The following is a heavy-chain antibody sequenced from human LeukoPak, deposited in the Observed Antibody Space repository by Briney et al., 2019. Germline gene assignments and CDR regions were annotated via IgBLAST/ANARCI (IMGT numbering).Heavy chain of an antibody. V-gene: IGHV3-53*01. D-gene: IGHD6-13*01. CDR1: GFTFSSYS. Sequence: GGSLGLSCAVSGFTFSSYSMNWVRQAPGKGLEWVSVIYSGGTTNYADSVKGRFTISRDNSKNTLFLQMNSLRAEDTAVYYCARGGYSSSWYHFDYWAREPWSPSPQ. J-gene: IGHJ4*02. CDR2: IYSGGTT. CDR3: ARGGYSSSWYHFDY.